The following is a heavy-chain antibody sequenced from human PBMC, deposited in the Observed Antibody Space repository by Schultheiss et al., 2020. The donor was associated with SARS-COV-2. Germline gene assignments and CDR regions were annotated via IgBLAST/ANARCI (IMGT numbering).Heavy chain of an antibody. CDR1: GGTFSSYD. D-gene: IGHD3-22*01. Sequence: ASVKVSCKASGGTFSSYDISWVRQAPGQGLEWMGWISAYNGNTNYAQKLQGRVTMTTDTSTSTAYMELRSLRSDDTAVYYCASGKSGSAYYRIDYWGQGTLVTVAS. CDR2: ISAYNGNT. J-gene: IGHJ4*02. V-gene: IGHV1-18*01. CDR3: ASGKSGSAYYRIDY.